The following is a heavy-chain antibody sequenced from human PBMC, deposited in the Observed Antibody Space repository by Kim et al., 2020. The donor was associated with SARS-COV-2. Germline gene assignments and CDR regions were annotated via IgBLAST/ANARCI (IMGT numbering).Heavy chain of an antibody. CDR3: ARRAELLWFGELLYGSEYFDY. Sequence: SETLSLTCTVSGGSISSSSYYWGWIRQPPGKGLEWIGSIYYSGSTYYNPSLKSRVTISVDTSKNQFSLKLSSVTAADTAVYCCARRAELLWFGELLYGSEYFDYWGQGTLVTVSS. CDR1: GGSISSSSYY. V-gene: IGHV4-39*01. J-gene: IGHJ4*02. D-gene: IGHD3-10*01. CDR2: IYYSGST.